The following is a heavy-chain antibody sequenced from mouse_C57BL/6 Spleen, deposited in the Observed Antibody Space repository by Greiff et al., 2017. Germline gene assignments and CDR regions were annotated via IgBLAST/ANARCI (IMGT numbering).Heavy chain of an antibody. CDR2: ISSGSSTN. D-gene: IGHD1-1*01. CDR3: ARSLRTVVFDD. V-gene: IGHV5-17*01. CDR1: GFTFSDYG. J-gene: IGHJ2*01. Sequence: EVKLVESGGGLVKPGGSLKLSCAASGFTFSDYGMHWVRQAPEKGLEWVAYISSGSSTNYYADTVKCRFTLPRDNAKNTRYLQLASLRSDDTAMYYCARSLRTVVFDDWGKGTTLTVA.